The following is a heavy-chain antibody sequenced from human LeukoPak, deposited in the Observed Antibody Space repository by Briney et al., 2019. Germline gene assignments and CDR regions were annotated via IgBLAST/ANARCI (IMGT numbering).Heavy chain of an antibody. CDR1: GFTFSSYA. CDR3: ARALGVGPLDY. CDR2: ISYDGGNK. V-gene: IGHV3-30*04. Sequence: GRSLRLSCAASGFTFSSYAMHWVRQAPGKGLEWVAVISYDGGNKYYADSVKGRFTISRDNSKNTLYLQMNSLRAEDTAVYYCARALGVGPLDYWGQGTLVTVSS. J-gene: IGHJ4*02. D-gene: IGHD3-16*01.